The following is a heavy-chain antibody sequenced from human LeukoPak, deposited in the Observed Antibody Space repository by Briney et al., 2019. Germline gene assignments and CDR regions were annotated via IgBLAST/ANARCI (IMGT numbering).Heavy chain of an antibody. V-gene: IGHV4-59*01. CDR3: ARAQYCSGGSCHNDY. J-gene: IGHJ4*02. D-gene: IGHD2-15*01. Sequence: KPSETLSLTCTVSGGSISSYSWSWIRQPPGKGLEWIGYIYYSGSTNYNPSLKSRVTISVDTSKNQFSLKLSSVTAADTAVYYCARAQYCSGGSCHNDYWGQGTLVTVSS. CDR2: IYYSGST. CDR1: GGSISSYS.